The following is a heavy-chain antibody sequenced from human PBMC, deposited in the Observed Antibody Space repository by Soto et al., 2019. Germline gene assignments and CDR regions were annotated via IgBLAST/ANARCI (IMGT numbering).Heavy chain of an antibody. CDR1: GGTFSSYS. CDR2: FSPILGTT. D-gene: IGHD1-26*01. J-gene: IGHJ4*02. V-gene: IGHV1-69*11. CDR3: ARGVTSGSVPPFDL. Sequence: QVQLVQSGAEVKEPGSSVKVSCKASGGTFSSYSFSWVRQAPGQGLEWMGGFSPILGTTNYAQNFLVRVTITADEFTSTVYLELSSLRPEDTAVYYCARGVTSGSVPPFDLWGQGTLVTVSS.